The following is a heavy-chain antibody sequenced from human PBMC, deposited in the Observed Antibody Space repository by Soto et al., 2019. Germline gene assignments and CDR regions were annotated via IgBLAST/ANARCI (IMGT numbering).Heavy chain of an antibody. V-gene: IGHV4-31*03. CDR3: AREVIGRSKYFDL. CDR2: IYYSGST. J-gene: IGHJ2*01. D-gene: IGHD3-10*01. Sequence: QVQLQESGPGLVKPSQTLSLTCTVSGGSISSGGYYWSWIRQHPGKGLEWIGDIYYSGSTYYNPSLKSRGTISVDTSQNQFSMKLSSVTAADTAVYYCAREVIGRSKYFDLWGRGTLVTVSS. CDR1: GGSISSGGYY.